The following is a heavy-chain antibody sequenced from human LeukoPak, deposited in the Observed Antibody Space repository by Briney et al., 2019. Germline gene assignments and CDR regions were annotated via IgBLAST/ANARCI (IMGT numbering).Heavy chain of an antibody. J-gene: IGHJ3*02. CDR1: GFTFSDYG. D-gene: IGHD3-22*01. Sequence: GGSLRLSCAAAGFTFSDYGMNWVRQAPGKGLEWVSGISGSGISTYYADSVKGRFTISRDNSKNTLYLQINSLRVEDTAVYYCAKSWNYYDSSGDDALDIWGQGTMVTVSS. CDR2: ISGSGIST. V-gene: IGHV3-23*01. CDR3: AKSWNYYDSSGDDALDI.